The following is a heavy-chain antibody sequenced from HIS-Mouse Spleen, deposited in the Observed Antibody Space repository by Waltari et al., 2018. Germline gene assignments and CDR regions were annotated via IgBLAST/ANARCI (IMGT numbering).Heavy chain of an antibody. D-gene: IGHD6-13*01. V-gene: IGHV4-39*07. CDR1: GGPISSSSSY. CDR2: IYYSGST. Sequence: QLQLQASGPGLVTPSATLSPTCTVSGGPISSSSSYLGRIRQPPGKGLEWIGSIYYSGSTYYNPSLKSRVTISVDTSKNQFSLKLSSVTAADTAVYYCAREIPYSSSWYDWYFDLWGRGTLVTVSS. CDR3: AREIPYSSSWYDWYFDL. J-gene: IGHJ2*01.